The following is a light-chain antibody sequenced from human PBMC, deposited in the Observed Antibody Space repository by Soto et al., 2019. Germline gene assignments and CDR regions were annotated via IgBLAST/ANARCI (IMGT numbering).Light chain of an antibody. CDR2: GAS. CDR1: QSVSSNH. J-gene: IGKJ2*01. CDR3: QQYGGSTYT. Sequence: EIVLTQSPGSLSLSPRERATLSCRASQSVSSNHLAWYQQKPGQAPRLLIYGASRRAAGIPDRFSGSGSGTDFTLTISRLAPEDFAVYYCQQYGGSTYTVGQGPKVE. V-gene: IGKV3-20*01.